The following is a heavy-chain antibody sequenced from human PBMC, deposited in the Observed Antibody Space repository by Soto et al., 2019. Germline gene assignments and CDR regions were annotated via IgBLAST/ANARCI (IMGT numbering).Heavy chain of an antibody. CDR2: IYPGDSDT. J-gene: IGHJ4*02. V-gene: IGHV5-51*01. CDR1: GYSFASYG. CDR3: ARHGSSGWYYFDY. Sequence: VESLRISCRGSGYSFASYGGGWVRQMPGKGLEWMGIIYPGDSDTRYSPSFQGQVTISADKSISTAYLQWSSLKASDTAMYYCARHGSSGWYYFDYWGQGTLVTVSS. D-gene: IGHD6-19*01.